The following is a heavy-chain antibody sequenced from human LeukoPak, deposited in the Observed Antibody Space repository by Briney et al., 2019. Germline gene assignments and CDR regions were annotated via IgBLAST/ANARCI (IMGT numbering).Heavy chain of an antibody. Sequence: ASVKVSCKASGYTFTGYYMHWVRQAPGQGLEWMGWINPNSGGTNYAQKFQGWVTMTRDTSISTAYMELSRLRFDDTAVYYCARDHWDVHYVGLDNWFDPWGQGTLVTVSS. V-gene: IGHV1-2*04. CDR1: GYTFTGYY. CDR3: ARDHWDVHYVGLDNWFDP. D-gene: IGHD4-17*01. CDR2: INPNSGGT. J-gene: IGHJ5*02.